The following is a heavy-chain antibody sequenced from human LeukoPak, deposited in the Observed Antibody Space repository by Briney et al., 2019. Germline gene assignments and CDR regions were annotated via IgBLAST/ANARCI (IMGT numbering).Heavy chain of an antibody. V-gene: IGHV4-34*01. CDR1: GGSFSGYY. CDR2: INHSEST. CDR3: ARGNFLLRAARLRKGFDY. D-gene: IGHD6-6*01. J-gene: IGHJ4*02. Sequence: SETLSLTCAVYGGSFSGYYWSWIRQPPGKGLEWIGEINHSESTNYNPSLKSRVTISVDTSKNQFSLKLSSVTAADTAVYYCARGNFLLRAARLRKGFDYWGQGTLVTVSS.